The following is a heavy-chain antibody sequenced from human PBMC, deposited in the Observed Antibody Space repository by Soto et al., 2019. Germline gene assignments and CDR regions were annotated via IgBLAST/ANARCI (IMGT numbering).Heavy chain of an antibody. CDR1: GASITGSSY. CDR3: ARVGERWQYFDWFYYFDS. J-gene: IGHJ4*02. Sequence: PSETLSLTCTVSGASITGSSYWSWIRQPAGKGLEWIGHLYHSGSSNYNPSLKSRVTMSADASRNQFSLKLSSVTAADTAVYFCARVGERWQYFDWFYYFDSWGQGTPVTVSS. D-gene: IGHD3-9*01. V-gene: IGHV4-61*10. CDR2: LYHSGSS.